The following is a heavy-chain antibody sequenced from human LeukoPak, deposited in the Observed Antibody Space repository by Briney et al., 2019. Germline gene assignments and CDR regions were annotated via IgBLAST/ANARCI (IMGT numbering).Heavy chain of an antibody. D-gene: IGHD4-17*01. CDR1: GFTFSSYG. Sequence: GGSLRLSSASSGFTFSSYGMRRVRPAPGKGLALASTISGSGDTTYYADPVKGRFTIYTDNSKNTLYLQMNSLRAEDTAVYYCATAPTMRTVSCWGQGPLATVPS. CDR3: ATAPTMRTVSC. CDR2: ISGSGDTT. V-gene: IGHV3-23*01. J-gene: IGHJ4*02.